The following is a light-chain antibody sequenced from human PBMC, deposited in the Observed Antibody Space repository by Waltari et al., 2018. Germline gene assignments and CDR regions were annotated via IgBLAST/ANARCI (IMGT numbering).Light chain of an antibody. CDR3: QEYKTYRT. Sequence: DIQMTQSPSTPSASVGERITITCRASQSIERWLAWYQQKPGKAPKLLIYKTSTLESGVASRFSGSGYGTEFTLTISSLQPDDLATYYCQEYKTYRTFGQGTKVEIK. V-gene: IGKV1-5*03. CDR2: KTS. CDR1: QSIERW. J-gene: IGKJ1*01.